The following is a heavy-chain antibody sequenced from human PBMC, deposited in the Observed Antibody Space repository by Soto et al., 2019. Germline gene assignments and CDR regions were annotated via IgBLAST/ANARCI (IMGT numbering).Heavy chain of an antibody. CDR1: GYSFTSYW. CDR2: IYPGDSDT. J-gene: IGHJ5*02. D-gene: IGHD3-3*01. Sequence: PGESLKISCKGSGYSFTSYWIGWVRQMPGKGLEWMGIIYPGDSDTRYSPSFQGQVTISADKSISTAYLQWSSLKASDTAMYYCAAAPYYDFWSGRPRWFDPWGQGTLVTASS. V-gene: IGHV5-51*01. CDR3: AAAPYYDFWSGRPRWFDP.